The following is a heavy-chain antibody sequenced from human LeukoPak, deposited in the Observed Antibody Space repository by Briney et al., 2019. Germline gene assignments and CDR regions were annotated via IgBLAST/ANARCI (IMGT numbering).Heavy chain of an antibody. CDR1: GFTFSSYA. J-gene: IGHJ4*02. D-gene: IGHD3-22*01. CDR3: AREGYDSSGYSPGIFDY. CDR2: ISYGGSKK. Sequence: GGSLRLSCAASGFTFSSYAMHWVRQAPGKGLEGVAVISYGGSKKYYADSVKGRFTISRDNSKNTLYLQMNSLRAEDTAVYYCAREGYDSSGYSPGIFDYWGQGTLVTVSS. V-gene: IGHV3-30-3*01.